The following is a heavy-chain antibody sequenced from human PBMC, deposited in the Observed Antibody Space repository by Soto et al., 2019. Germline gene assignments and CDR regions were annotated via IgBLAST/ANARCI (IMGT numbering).Heavy chain of an antibody. CDR1: GFTFSDYY. CDR3: XXAYSDA. D-gene: IGHD2-15*01. J-gene: IGHJ3*01. V-gene: IGHV3-11*01. Sequence: QVQLMESGGGLVKPGGSLRLSCAASGFTFSDYYMTWIRQAPGKGLEWVSYISSSGTGIYYPDSMKGRFTISRDNAKKSLYLQMSSLXXXXXXXXXXXXAYSDA. CDR2: ISSSGTGI.